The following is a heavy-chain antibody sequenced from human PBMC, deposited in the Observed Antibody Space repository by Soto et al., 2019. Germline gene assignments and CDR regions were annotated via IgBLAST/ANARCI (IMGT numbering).Heavy chain of an antibody. V-gene: IGHV4-34*01. D-gene: IGHD3-3*01. CDR1: GGSFSGYY. J-gene: IGHJ6*03. CDR3: ARTKITIFGVSYYYMDV. Sequence: SDTLSLTCAVYGGSFSGYYWSWIRQPPGKGLEWIGEINHSGSTNYNPSLKSRVTISVDTSKNQFSLKLSSVTAADTAVYYCARTKITIFGVSYYYMDVWGKGTTVTVSS. CDR2: INHSGST.